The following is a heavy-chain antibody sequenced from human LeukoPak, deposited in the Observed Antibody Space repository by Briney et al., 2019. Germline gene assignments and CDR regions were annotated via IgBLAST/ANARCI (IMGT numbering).Heavy chain of an antibody. V-gene: IGHV4-38-2*02. CDR3: AREGYSYGYRYYYYMDV. Sequence: PSETLSLTCTVSGYSISSGYYWGWIRQPPGKGLEWIGYIYHTGSTSYSPSLKSRVTITADTSQNQFSLKLSSVTAADTAVYYCAREGYSYGYRYYYYMDVWGKGTTVTVSS. D-gene: IGHD5-18*01. CDR1: GYSISSGYY. J-gene: IGHJ6*03. CDR2: IYHTGST.